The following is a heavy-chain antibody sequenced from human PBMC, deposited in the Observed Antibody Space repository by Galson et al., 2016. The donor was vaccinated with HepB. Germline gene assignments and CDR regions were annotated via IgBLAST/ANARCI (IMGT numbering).Heavy chain of an antibody. CDR2: IYHSGST. J-gene: IGHJ6*02. V-gene: IGHV4-30-2*01. Sequence: TLSLTCAVSGGSISSGPCSWSWIRQPPGKGLEWIGYIYHSGSTYYDPSLESRVTMSVDKSKNMFSLKMSYVTAADTAVYYCARVCEVYSYAMDVWGQGTTVTVSS. CDR1: GGSISSGPCS. CDR3: ARVCEVYSYAMDV.